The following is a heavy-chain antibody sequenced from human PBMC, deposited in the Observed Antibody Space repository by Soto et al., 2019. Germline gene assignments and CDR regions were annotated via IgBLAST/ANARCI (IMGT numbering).Heavy chain of an antibody. Sequence: GESLKISCKGSGYTFTSNWIGWVRQMPGKGLEWMGIIYPGDSETRYSPSFQGQVTISADTSKNQFSLKLSSVTAADTAVYFCARVSPYSSSGFDYWGQGTLVPSPQ. V-gene: IGHV5-51*01. J-gene: IGHJ4*02. CDR1: GYTFTSNW. CDR3: ARVSPYSSSGFDY. CDR2: IYPGDSET. D-gene: IGHD6-13*01.